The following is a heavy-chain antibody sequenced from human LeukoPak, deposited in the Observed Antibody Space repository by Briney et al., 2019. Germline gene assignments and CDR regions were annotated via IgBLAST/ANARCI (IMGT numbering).Heavy chain of an antibody. Sequence: TSETLSLTCTVSGGSISSGGYYWSWIRQPPGKGLEWIGYIYYSGRTNYNPSLKSRVTISVDTSKNQVSLKLSSVTAADTAVYYCARNYGSGSRIDCWGQGTLVTVSS. D-gene: IGHD3-10*01. CDR1: GGSISSGGYY. J-gene: IGHJ4*02. CDR3: ARNYGSGSRIDC. V-gene: IGHV4-61*08. CDR2: IYYSGRT.